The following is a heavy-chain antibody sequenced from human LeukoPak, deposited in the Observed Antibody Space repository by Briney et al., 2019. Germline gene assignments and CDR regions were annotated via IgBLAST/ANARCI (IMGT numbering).Heavy chain of an antibody. Sequence: PGGSLRLSCAASGFTFSNYAMSWVRQAPGKGLEWVSAISGSGGSTYYADSVKGRFTISRDNSKNTLYLQMNSLRAEDTAVYYCAKGTGGSRGVTNAGYFDYWGQGTLATVSS. D-gene: IGHD3-10*01. CDR1: GFTFSNYA. V-gene: IGHV3-23*01. CDR3: AKGTGGSRGVTNAGYFDY. CDR2: ISGSGGST. J-gene: IGHJ4*02.